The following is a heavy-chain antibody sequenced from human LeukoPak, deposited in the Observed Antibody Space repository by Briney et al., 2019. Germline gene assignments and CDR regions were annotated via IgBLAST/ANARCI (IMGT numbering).Heavy chain of an antibody. CDR2: IHYSGGT. J-gene: IGHJ4*02. CDR1: GGSISSGDHY. Sequence: KSSETLSLTCIVSGGSISSGDHYWSWIRQPPGKGLEWIGHIHYSGGTYYNPPLKSRLTISVDTSKNQFSLNLRSVTAADTAVYYCARGTVHRVAAVEGSYWGQGTLVTVSS. D-gene: IGHD6-13*01. V-gene: IGHV4-30-4*01. CDR3: ARGTVHRVAAVEGSY.